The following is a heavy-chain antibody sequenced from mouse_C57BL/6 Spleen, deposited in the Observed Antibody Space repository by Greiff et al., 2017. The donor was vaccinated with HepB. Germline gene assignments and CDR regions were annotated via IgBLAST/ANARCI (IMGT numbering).Heavy chain of an antibody. D-gene: IGHD1-1*01. CDR2: INPGSGGT. J-gene: IGHJ4*01. V-gene: IGHV1-54*01. CDR3: ARRAYGNAMDY. CDR1: GYAFTNYL. Sequence: QVQLKESGAELVRPGTSVKVSCKASGYAFTNYLIEWVKQRPGQGLEWIGVINPGSGGTNYNEKFKGKATLTADKSSSTAYMQLSSLTSEDSAVYFCARRAYGNAMDYWGQGTSVTVSS.